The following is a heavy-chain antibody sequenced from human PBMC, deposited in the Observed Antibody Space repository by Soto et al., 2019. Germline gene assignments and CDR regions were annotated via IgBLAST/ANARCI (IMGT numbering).Heavy chain of an antibody. CDR1: GFTFSSYW. V-gene: IGHV3-74*01. D-gene: IGHD1-26*01. CDR3: VRGYSGTYRIDF. Sequence: LRLSCAASGFTFSSYWMHWVRQVPGKGLVWVSRINSDGRTTNYTDSVKGRFIISRDNAKSTVHLQMNSLRAEDTAVYYCVRGYSGTYRIDFWGQGALATVSA. J-gene: IGHJ4*02. CDR2: INSDGRTT.